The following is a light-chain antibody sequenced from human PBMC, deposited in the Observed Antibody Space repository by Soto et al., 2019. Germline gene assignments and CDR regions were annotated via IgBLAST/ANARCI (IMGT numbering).Light chain of an antibody. CDR2: DAS. J-gene: IGKJ1*01. CDR3: QQYTSIPPWT. CDR1: QSISHL. V-gene: IGKV1-5*01. Sequence: DIQMTQSPSTLSTSVGDRVTITCRASQSISHLLAWYQQKRGKAPNLLIYDASTLYSGVPSRFSGSASGTEFTLTIASLQPDDFATYYCQQYTSIPPWTFGQATQVE.